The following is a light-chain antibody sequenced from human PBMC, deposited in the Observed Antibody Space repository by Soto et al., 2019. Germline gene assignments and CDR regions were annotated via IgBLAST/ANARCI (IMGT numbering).Light chain of an antibody. CDR3: QHYNSYSEA. CDR1: QTISSW. J-gene: IGKJ1*01. CDR2: KGS. V-gene: IGKV1-5*03. Sequence: DIQMTQSPSTLSGSVGDRVTITCRASQTISSWLAWYQQKPGKAPKLLIYKGSTFKCGVPSRFRGSGFGTEFTLTISSLQPDDFATYYCQHYNSYSEAFGQGTKVDIK.